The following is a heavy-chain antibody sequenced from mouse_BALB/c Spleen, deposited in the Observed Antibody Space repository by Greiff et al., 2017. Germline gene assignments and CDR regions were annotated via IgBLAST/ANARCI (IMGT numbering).Heavy chain of an antibody. J-gene: IGHJ4*01. CDR2: ISDGGSYT. CDR3: ARDGPTRYAMDY. Sequence: EVMLVESGGGLVKPGGSLKLSCAASGFTFSDYYMYWVRQTPEKRLEWVATISDGGSYTYYPDSVKVRFTISRDNAKNNLYLQMSSLKSEDTAMYYCARDGPTRYAMDYWGQGTSVTVSS. V-gene: IGHV5-4*02. CDR1: GFTFSDYY.